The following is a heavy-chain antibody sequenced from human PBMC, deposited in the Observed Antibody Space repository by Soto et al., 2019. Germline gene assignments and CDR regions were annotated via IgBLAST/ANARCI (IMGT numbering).Heavy chain of an antibody. V-gene: IGHV1-18*01. J-gene: IGHJ4*02. D-gene: IGHD3-22*01. Sequence: GASVKVSFKASGYTFTSYGISWVRQAPGQGLEWMGWISAYNGNTNYAQKLQGRVTMTTDTSTSTAYMELRSLRSDDTAVYYCVSDGYDSSGYYYYLYWGQGTPVTVT. CDR1: GYTFTSYG. CDR3: VSDGYDSSGYYYYLY. CDR2: ISAYNGNT.